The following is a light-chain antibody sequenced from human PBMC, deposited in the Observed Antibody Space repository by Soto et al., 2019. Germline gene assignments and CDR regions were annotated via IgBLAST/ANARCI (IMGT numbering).Light chain of an antibody. V-gene: IGKV1-39*01. CDR3: QQSYSTPYT. CDR1: QSISIY. Sequence: DIQMNQSPSSLSASVGDRVTITCRASQSISIYLKWYQQKPGKAPKLLMYAASSLQSGVPSRFSGSGSGTDFTLTISSLQPEDFAIYYCQQSYSTPYTFGQGTKLEIK. J-gene: IGKJ2*01. CDR2: AAS.